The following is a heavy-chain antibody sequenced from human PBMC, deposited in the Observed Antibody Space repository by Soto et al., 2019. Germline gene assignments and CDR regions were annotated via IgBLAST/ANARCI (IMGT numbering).Heavy chain of an antibody. CDR1: GGSFSGYY. Sequence: SETLSLTCAVYGGSFSGYYWSWFRQPPGKGLEWIGEINHSGSTNYNPSLKSRVTISVDTSKNQFSLKLSSVTAADTAVYYCARGRRWLQLGAFDIWGQGTMVT. D-gene: IGHD5-12*01. CDR3: ARGRRWLQLGAFDI. V-gene: IGHV4-34*01. CDR2: INHSGST. J-gene: IGHJ3*02.